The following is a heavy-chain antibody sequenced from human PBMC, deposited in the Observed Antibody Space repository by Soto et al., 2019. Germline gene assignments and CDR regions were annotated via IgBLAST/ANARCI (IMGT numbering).Heavy chain of an antibody. D-gene: IGHD6-13*01. CDR2: IIPILGIA. V-gene: IGHV1-69*02. J-gene: IGHJ4*02. CDR3: ARASIAAAGTDYFDY. Sequence: QVQLVQSGAEVKKPGSSVKVSCKASGGTFSSYTISWVRQAPGQGLEWMGRIIPILGIANYAQKFQGRVTITADKSTSTAYRELSSLRSEDTAVYYCARASIAAAGTDYFDYWGQGTLVTVSS. CDR1: GGTFSSYT.